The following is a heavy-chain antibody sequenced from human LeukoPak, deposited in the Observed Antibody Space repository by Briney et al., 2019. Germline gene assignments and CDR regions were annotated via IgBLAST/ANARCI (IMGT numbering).Heavy chain of an antibody. D-gene: IGHD6-13*01. Sequence: SETLSLTCAVYGGSSSGYYWSWFRHPPGKGREWIGEINHSGSTNYNPSLKSRVTISVDTSKNQFSLKLSSVTAADTAVYYCARGQWQLAQVFYPWGQGTLVTVSS. CDR1: GGSSSGYY. J-gene: IGHJ5*02. V-gene: IGHV4-34*01. CDR3: ARGQWQLAQVFYP. CDR2: INHSGST.